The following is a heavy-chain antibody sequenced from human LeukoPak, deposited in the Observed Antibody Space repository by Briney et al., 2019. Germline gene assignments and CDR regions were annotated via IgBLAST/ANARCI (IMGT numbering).Heavy chain of an antibody. CDR2: IKNKADGGTT. CDR3: SWSGFNWLAS. D-gene: IGHD3-3*01. V-gene: IGHV3-15*01. Sequence: GGSLRLSCAASGFTFSNAWMSWVRQAPGKGLEWVGRIKNKADGGTTDYAAPVKGRFSISRDDSKNTLYLQMDSLTTEDTAVYYCSWSGFNWLASWGQGTLVTVSS. J-gene: IGHJ5*01. CDR1: GFTFSNAW.